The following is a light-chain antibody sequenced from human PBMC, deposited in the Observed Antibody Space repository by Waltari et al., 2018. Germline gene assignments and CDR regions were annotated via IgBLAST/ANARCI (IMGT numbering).Light chain of an antibody. Sequence: QSVLTQPPSASGTPGQRVTISCSGSSSNIGSNVVNWYQQVPGTTPKLLIYRNDQRPSGVPDRFSGSKSGTSAALAIRGLRSEDEADYYCAAWDDKLGGRWEFGGGTKLTVL. CDR2: RND. CDR1: SSNIGSNV. CDR3: AAWDDKLGGRWE. V-gene: IGLV1-47*01. J-gene: IGLJ2*01.